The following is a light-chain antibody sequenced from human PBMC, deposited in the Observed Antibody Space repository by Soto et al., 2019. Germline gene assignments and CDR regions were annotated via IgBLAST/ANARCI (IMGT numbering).Light chain of an antibody. J-gene: IGKJ2*01. V-gene: IGKV4-1*01. Sequence: DIVMTQSPDSLAMSLGERATINCKSSQSVLYSSNNKNYLAWYQQRPGQPPKLLIYWASTRESGVPDRFSGSGSGTDFTLTITSQQAEDVAVYYCQQYESTPPTFGQGTKLEIK. CDR3: QQYESTPPT. CDR2: WAS. CDR1: QSVLYSSNNKNY.